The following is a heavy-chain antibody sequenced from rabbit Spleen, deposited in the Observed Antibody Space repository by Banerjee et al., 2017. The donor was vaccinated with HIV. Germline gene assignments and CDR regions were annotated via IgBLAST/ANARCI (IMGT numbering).Heavy chain of an antibody. V-gene: IGHV1S40*01. Sequence: QSLEEFGGDLVKPGASLTLTCTASGFSFSSSYYMCWVRQAPGKGLECIACIYAGSSGSTYYASWAKGRFTISKTSSTTVTLQMTSLTVADTATYFCARGIDGDTTYFDLWGQGTLVTVS. CDR2: IYAGSSGST. CDR1: GFSFSSSYY. D-gene: IGHD2-1*01. CDR3: ARGIDGDTTYFDL. J-gene: IGHJ4*01.